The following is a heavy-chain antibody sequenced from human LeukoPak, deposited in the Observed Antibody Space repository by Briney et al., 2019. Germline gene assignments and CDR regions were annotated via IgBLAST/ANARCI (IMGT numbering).Heavy chain of an antibody. CDR1: GYTFTGHY. D-gene: IGHD6-13*01. Sequence: ASVKVSCKASGYTFTGHYMHWVRQAPGQGLEWMGWINPNSGGTNYAQKFQGRVTMTRDTSISTAYMELTRLRYDDTAMYYCAREVGYSSSWYGRFDPWGQGTLVTVSS. V-gene: IGHV1-2*02. J-gene: IGHJ5*01. CDR2: INPNSGGT. CDR3: AREVGYSSSWYGRFDP.